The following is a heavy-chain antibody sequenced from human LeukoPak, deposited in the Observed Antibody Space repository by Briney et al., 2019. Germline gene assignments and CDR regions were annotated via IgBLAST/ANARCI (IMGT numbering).Heavy chain of an antibody. V-gene: IGHV5-51*01. Sequence: GASLQISCKGSGYSFTSYWIGWVRQLPGKGLEWMGIIHPDDSGTRYSPSIQGQVTVSADKSISTAYLQWSSLKASDTAMYYCARPASSFTPDAFDIWGQGTMVTVSS. D-gene: IGHD3-16*02. CDR1: GYSFTSYW. CDR3: ARPASSFTPDAFDI. CDR2: IHPDDSGT. J-gene: IGHJ3*02.